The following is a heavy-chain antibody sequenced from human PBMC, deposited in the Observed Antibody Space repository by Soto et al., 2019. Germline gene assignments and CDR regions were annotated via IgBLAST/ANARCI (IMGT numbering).Heavy chain of an antibody. CDR3: AKDFADFLTGYYYAWYYYYGMDV. CDR2: ISGSGGST. D-gene: IGHD3-9*01. Sequence: PGGSLRLSCAASGFTFSSYAMSWVRQAPGKGLEWVSAISGSGGSTYYADSVKGRFTISRDNSKNTLYLQMNSLRAEDTAVYYCAKDFADFLTGYYYAWYYYYGMDVWGQGTTVTVSS. J-gene: IGHJ6*02. V-gene: IGHV3-23*01. CDR1: GFTFSSYA.